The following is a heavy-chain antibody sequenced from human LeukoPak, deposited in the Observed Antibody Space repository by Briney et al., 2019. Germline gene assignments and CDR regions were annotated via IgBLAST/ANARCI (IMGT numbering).Heavy chain of an antibody. J-gene: IGHJ5*02. D-gene: IGHD6-13*01. CDR1: GFAFSNFG. CDR2: IRYDASNE. V-gene: IGHV3-30*02. Sequence: PGGSLRLSCAASGFAFSNFGMNWVRQAPGKGLDWVSFIRYDASNEYYAASAKGRFIISRDNSKNTLYLQMNRLRTEDTAVYRKPCMMAAVGTGYNWFDPWGQGTLVTVSS. CDR3: PCMMAAVGTGYNWFDP.